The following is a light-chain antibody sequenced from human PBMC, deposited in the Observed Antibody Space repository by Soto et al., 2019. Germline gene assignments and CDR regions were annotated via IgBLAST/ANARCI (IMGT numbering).Light chain of an antibody. CDR3: QQRNMWPPIT. V-gene: IGKV3-11*01. CDR1: QSVRTY. J-gene: IGKJ5*01. CDR2: DAS. Sequence: ELVLTQSPVTLSLSPGERATLSCRASQSVRTYLAWYQVKPGQAPRLLIYDASSRASGVPARFSGSGSGTDFTLTISSLEPEDFAVYYCQQRNMWPPITFGQGTRLEIK.